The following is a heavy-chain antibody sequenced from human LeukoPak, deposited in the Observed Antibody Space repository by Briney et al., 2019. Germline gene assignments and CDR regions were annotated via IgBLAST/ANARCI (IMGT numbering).Heavy chain of an antibody. J-gene: IGHJ4*02. CDR3: AKDMVRHSSGYYSFDY. CDR1: GFTFDDYA. D-gene: IGHD3-22*01. V-gene: IGHV3-9*03. CDR2: ISWNSGSI. Sequence: GGSLRLSCAASGFTFDDYAMHWVRQAPGKGLEWVSGISWNSGSIGCADSVKGRFTISRDNAKNSLYLQMNSLRAEDMALYYCAKDMVRHSSGYYSFDYWGQGTLVTVSS.